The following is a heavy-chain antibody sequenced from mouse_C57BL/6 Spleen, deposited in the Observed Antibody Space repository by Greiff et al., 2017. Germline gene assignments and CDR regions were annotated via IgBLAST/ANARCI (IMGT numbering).Heavy chain of an antibody. J-gene: IGHJ4*01. D-gene: IGHD1-2*01. CDR2: IDPENGDT. CDR1: GFNIKDDY. V-gene: IGHV14-4*01. CDR3: TIYYGGAMDY. Sequence: VQLQQPGAELVRPGASVKLSCTASGFNIKDDYMHWVKQRPEQGLEWIGWIDPENGDTEYASKFQGKATITADTSSNTAYLQLSSLTSEDTAVYYCTIYYGGAMDYWGQGTSVTVSS.